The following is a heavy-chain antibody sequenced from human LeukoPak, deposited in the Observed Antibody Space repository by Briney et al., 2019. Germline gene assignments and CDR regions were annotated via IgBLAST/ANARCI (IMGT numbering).Heavy chain of an antibody. CDR2: INPNSGGT. J-gene: IGHJ6*02. CDR1: GYTFTGYY. Sequence: GASVKVSYKASGYTFTGYYMHWVRQAPGQGLEWMGWINPNSGGTNYAQKFQGRVTMTRDTSISTAYMELSRLRSDDTAVYYCALAAAGTSYYYYYGMDVWGQGTTVTVSS. CDR3: ALAAAGTSYYYYYGMDV. V-gene: IGHV1-2*02. D-gene: IGHD6-13*01.